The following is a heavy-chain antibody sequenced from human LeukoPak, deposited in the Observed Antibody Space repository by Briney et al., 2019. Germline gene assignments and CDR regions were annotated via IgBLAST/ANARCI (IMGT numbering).Heavy chain of an antibody. V-gene: IGHV4-4*07. CDR1: GGSISSYY. CDR2: IYTSGST. J-gene: IGHJ6*02. CDR3: ARGHRGYSGYDPKYYYGMDV. Sequence: SETLSLTCTVSGGSISSYYWSWIRQPAGKGLEWIGRIYTSGSTNYNPSLKSRVTMSVDTSKNQFSLKLSSVTAADTAVYYCARGHRGYSGYDPKYYYGMDVWGQGTRSPSP. D-gene: IGHD5-12*01.